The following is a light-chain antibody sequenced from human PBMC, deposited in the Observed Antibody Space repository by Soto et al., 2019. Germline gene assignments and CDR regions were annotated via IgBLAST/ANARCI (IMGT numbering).Light chain of an antibody. CDR3: CSYAGTVAYA. Sequence: HCVRKQAASGSGAPGQGSTISCAGTGSDVGAYNLVSWYQQHPGKAPKLIICEVNTRPSGISNRFSGSKSGDTASLTISGLQAEDEADYFCCSYAGTVAYAFGTGTKVTVL. V-gene: IGLV2-23*02. J-gene: IGLJ1*01. CDR1: GSDVGAYNL. CDR2: EVN.